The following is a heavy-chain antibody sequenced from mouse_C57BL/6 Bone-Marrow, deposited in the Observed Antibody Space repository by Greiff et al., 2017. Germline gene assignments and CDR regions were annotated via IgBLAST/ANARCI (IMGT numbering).Heavy chain of an antibody. CDR3: ARDYGSSYRY. CDR2: IYPGDGDT. V-gene: IGHV1-82*01. CDR1: GYAFSSSW. Sequence: VKLMESGPELVKPGASVKISCKASGYAFSSSWMNWVKQRPGKGLEWIGRIYPGDGDTNYNGKFKGKATLTADKSSSTAYMQLSSLTSEDSAVYFCARDYGSSYRYWGQGTTLTVSS. J-gene: IGHJ2*01. D-gene: IGHD1-1*01.